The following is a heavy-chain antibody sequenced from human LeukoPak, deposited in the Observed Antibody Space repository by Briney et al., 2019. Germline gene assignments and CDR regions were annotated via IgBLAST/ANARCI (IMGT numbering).Heavy chain of an antibody. V-gene: IGHV3-30*18. Sequence: GGSLRLSCAASGFTFSSYGMHWVRQAPGKGLEWVAVISYDGSNKYYADSVKGRFTLSRDNSKNTVYLQMDSVRLEDTAVYYCLKDLNSRGSGVWGQGVQVIVSS. CDR3: LKDLNSRGSGV. CDR2: ISYDGSNK. D-gene: IGHD3-10*01. CDR1: GFTFSSYG. J-gene: IGHJ4*02.